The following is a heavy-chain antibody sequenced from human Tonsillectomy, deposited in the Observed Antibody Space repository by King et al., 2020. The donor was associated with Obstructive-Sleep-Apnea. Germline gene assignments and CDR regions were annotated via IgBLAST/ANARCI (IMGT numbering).Heavy chain of an antibody. Sequence: QLQESGPGLVKPSQTLSLTCTVSGGSISSGTYSWSWIRQPPGKGLEWIGHIYSSGSTYHNPSLKIRVTISLAASDNQFSLRLTTVTAADAAVYYCARELDYADLDAFDIWGQGTMVTVSS. CDR1: GGSISSGTYS. CDR2: IYSSGST. V-gene: IGHV4-30-4*01. D-gene: IGHD4-17*01. CDR3: ARELDYADLDAFDI. J-gene: IGHJ3*02.